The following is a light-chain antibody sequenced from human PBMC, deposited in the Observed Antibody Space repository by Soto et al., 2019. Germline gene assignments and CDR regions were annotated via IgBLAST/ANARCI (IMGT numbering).Light chain of an antibody. J-gene: IGLJ1*01. CDR2: EGS. CDR1: SSDVGSYNL. Sequence: QSVLTQPASVSGSPGQSITISCTGTSSDVGSYNLVSWYQQHPGKAPKLMIYEGSKRPSGVSNRFSGSKSGNTASLTISGLQAEDEADYYCCSYAGSSTYNYVCGTGTKVTVL. V-gene: IGLV2-23*01. CDR3: CSYAGSSTYNYV.